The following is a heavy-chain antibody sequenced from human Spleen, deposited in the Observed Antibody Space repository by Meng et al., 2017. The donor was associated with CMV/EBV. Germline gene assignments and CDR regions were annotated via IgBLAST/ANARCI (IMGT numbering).Heavy chain of an antibody. J-gene: IGHJ4*02. D-gene: IGHD3-10*01. Sequence: GESLKISCGASGFTVSSNYMSWVRQAPGKGLEWVSVINSRGSTNYAESVKGRFTISRDNLKNTLYLQMNSLRAEDTAVYYCARQRFGESQVDYWGQGTLVTVSS. CDR1: GFTVSSNY. CDR2: INSRGST. CDR3: ARQRFGESQVDY. V-gene: IGHV3-66*02.